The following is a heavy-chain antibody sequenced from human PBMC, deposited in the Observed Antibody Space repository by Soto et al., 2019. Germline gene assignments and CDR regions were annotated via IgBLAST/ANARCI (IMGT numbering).Heavy chain of an antibody. V-gene: IGHV3-66*01. Sequence: EVPLVESGGGLVQPGGSLRLSCAVSGLTVSATYMSWVRQAPGEGLEWVSVIFSGGSTYYADSVKGRFTISRDNSKNILYLQMNSLRPEDTALYYCARDALDYWGQGILVTVSS. J-gene: IGHJ4*02. CDR1: GLTVSATY. CDR2: IFSGGST. CDR3: ARDALDY.